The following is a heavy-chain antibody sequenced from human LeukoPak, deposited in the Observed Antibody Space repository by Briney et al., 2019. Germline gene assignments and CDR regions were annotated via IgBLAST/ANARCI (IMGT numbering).Heavy chain of an antibody. Sequence: GGSLRLSCAASGFTFSSYSMNWVRQAPGKGLEWVSSISSSGSYIYYADSVKGRFTISRDNAKNSLYLQMNSLRAEDTAVYYCARVDYDSSGYYDYWGQGTLVTVSS. CDR1: GFTFSSYS. J-gene: IGHJ4*02. CDR3: ARVDYDSSGYYDY. D-gene: IGHD3-22*01. CDR2: ISSSGSYI. V-gene: IGHV3-21*01.